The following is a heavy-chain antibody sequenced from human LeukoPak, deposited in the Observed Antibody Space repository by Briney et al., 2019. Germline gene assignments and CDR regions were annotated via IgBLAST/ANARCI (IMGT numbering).Heavy chain of an antibody. J-gene: IGHJ4*02. CDR2: ISGSGGST. Sequence: GGSLRLSCVASGFTFSSYAMSWVRQAPGKGLEWVSAISGSGGSTYYADSVKGRFTISRDNSKNTLYLQMNSLRAEDTAVYYCAEIGRDILTGWGFDYWGQGTLVTVSS. CDR3: AEIGRDILTGWGFDY. V-gene: IGHV3-23*01. D-gene: IGHD3-9*01. CDR1: GFTFSSYA.